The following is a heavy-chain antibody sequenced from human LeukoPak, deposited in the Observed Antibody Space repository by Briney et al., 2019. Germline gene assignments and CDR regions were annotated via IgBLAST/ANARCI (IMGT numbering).Heavy chain of an antibody. D-gene: IGHD2-15*01. J-gene: IGHJ4*02. Sequence: GGSLRLSCAASGITASSYAMTWVRQAPGKGLEWVGFIRSKVYGGTIEYASSVKGRFTISRDDSKSIAYLQMNSLKTEDTAVYSCTRSGHCSGDSCYSGAYYYFDYWGQGTLVTVSS. V-gene: IGHV3-49*04. CDR2: IRSKVYGGTI. CDR1: GITASSYA. CDR3: TRSGHCSGDSCYSGAYYYFDY.